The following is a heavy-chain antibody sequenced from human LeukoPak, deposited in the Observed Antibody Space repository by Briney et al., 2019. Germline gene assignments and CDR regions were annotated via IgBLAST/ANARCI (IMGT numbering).Heavy chain of an antibody. CDR2: INPNSGGT. CDR1: GYTFTGYY. J-gene: IGHJ4*02. D-gene: IGHD3-22*01. Sequence: PWASVKVSCKASGYTFTGYYMHWVRQAPGQGLEWMGWINPNSGGTNSAQKFQGRVTMTRDTSIRTVYMELNSLRSDDTAVYYCARDGHDSSGYYEDYWGQGTLVTVSS. V-gene: IGHV1-2*02. CDR3: ARDGHDSSGYYEDY.